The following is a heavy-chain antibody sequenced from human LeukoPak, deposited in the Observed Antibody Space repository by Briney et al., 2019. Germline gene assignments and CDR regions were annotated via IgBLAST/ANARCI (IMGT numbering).Heavy chain of an antibody. CDR1: GGSISSSSYY. V-gene: IGHV4-39*01. D-gene: IGHD3-3*01. CDR2: IYYSGST. J-gene: IGHJ4*02. CDR3: ARSGRTYYDFWSGYYPQYYFDY. Sequence: PSETLSLTCTVSGGSISSSSYYWGWIRQPPGKGLEWIGSIYYSGSTYYNPSLKSRVTISVDTSKNQFSLKLSSVTAADTAVYYCARSGRTYYDFWSGYYPQYYFDYWGQGTLVTVSS.